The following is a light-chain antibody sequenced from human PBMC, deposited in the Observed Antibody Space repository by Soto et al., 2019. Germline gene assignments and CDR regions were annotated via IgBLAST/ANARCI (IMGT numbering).Light chain of an antibody. CDR2: DAS. J-gene: IGKJ1*01. V-gene: IGKV3-11*01. CDR3: QQYGRT. Sequence: EIVLTQSPATLSLSPGERATLSCRASQSVSSYLAWYQQKPGQAPRLLIYDASNRATGIPARFSGSGSGTDFTLTISSLEPEDFALYHCQQYGRTFGQGTRVE. CDR1: QSVSSY.